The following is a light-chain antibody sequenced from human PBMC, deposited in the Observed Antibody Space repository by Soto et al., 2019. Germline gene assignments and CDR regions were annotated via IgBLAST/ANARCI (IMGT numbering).Light chain of an antibody. CDR3: QQYYSSPRLG. J-gene: IGKJ4*01. Sequence: DIVMTQSPDSLAVSLGKRATITCRSSQSVLYIPTNKNYVAWYQQKPGQPPKLLLYWASTRESGVPDRFSGSGSGTYFTLTISSLQAEDVAFYYCQQYYSSPRLGFGGGTKVEIK. V-gene: IGKV4-1*01. CDR1: QSVLYIPTNKNY. CDR2: WAS.